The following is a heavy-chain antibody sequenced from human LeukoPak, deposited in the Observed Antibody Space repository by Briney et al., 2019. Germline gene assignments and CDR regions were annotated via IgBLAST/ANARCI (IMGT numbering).Heavy chain of an antibody. V-gene: IGHV1-69*13. CDR2: IIPIFGTA. CDR1: GGTFSSYA. CDR3: ARVGYCSGGSCYSGGGYFDY. D-gene: IGHD2-15*01. Sequence: SVKVSCKASGGTFSSYAISWVRQAPGQGLEWMGGIIPIFGTANYAQKFQGRVTITADESTSTAYMELSSLRSEDSAVYYCARVGYCSGGSCYSGGGYFDYWGQGTLVTVSS. J-gene: IGHJ4*02.